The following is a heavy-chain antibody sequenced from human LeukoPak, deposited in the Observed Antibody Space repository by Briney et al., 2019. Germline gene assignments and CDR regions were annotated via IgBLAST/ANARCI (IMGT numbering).Heavy chain of an antibody. Sequence: PSETLSLTCTVSGGSISSGDYYWSWIRQPPGKGLEWIGYIYYSGSTYYNPSLKSRVTISVDTSKNQFSLKLSSVTAADTAVYYCAREPIAAAGTWFDPWGQGTLVTVSS. D-gene: IGHD6-13*01. CDR2: IYYSGST. CDR3: AREPIAAAGTWFDP. J-gene: IGHJ5*02. V-gene: IGHV4-30-4*01. CDR1: GGSISSGDYY.